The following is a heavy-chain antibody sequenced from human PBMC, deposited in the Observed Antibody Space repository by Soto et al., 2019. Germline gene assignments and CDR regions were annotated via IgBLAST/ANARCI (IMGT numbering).Heavy chain of an antibody. D-gene: IGHD2-2*01. V-gene: IGHV3-33*03. CDR2: IWYDGSNK. CDR1: GFIFSNYG. CDR3: ARVGYCTSTSSNCPFES. Sequence: QVQLVESGGGVVQPGRSLRLSCAASGFIFSNYGIHWVRQAPGKGLEWVALIWYDGSNKYYADSVKGRFIVSRDNSKNTLYLQMNNLRADDTAVYYCARVGYCTSTSSNCPFESWGQGTLVTVSS. J-gene: IGHJ4*02.